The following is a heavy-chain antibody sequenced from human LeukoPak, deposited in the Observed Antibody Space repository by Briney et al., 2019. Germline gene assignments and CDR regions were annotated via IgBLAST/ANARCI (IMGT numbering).Heavy chain of an antibody. Sequence: SVKVSCKASGGTFSSYAISWVRQAPGQGLEWMGGIIPIFGTANYAQKFQGRVTITADKSTSTAYMELSSLRSEDTAVYYCARVGVGPEYFQHWGQGTLVTVSS. CDR1: GGTFSSYA. D-gene: IGHD2-8*01. J-gene: IGHJ1*01. V-gene: IGHV1-69*06. CDR3: ARVGVGPEYFQH. CDR2: IIPIFGTA.